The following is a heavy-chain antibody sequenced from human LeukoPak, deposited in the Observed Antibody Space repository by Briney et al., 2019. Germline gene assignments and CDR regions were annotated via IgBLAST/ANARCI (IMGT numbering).Heavy chain of an antibody. Sequence: SVKVSCKASGGTFSSYAISWVRQAPGQGLEWMGRIIPILGIANYAQKFQGRVTITADKSTSTAYMELSSLRSEDTAVYYCARSITMVRGVLDYYYYGMDVWGQGTTVTVS. D-gene: IGHD3-10*01. V-gene: IGHV1-69*04. CDR1: GGTFSSYA. CDR3: ARSITMVRGVLDYYYYGMDV. CDR2: IIPILGIA. J-gene: IGHJ6*02.